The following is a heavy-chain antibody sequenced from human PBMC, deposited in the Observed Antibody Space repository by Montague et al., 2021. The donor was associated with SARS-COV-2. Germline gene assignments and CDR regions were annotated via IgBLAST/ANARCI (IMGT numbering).Heavy chain of an antibody. Sequence: TLSLTCTASGGSIRSGSYYWSWIRQPAGKGLEWIGRIYSSGSTNYNPSLKSRVTMSVDTSKNQFSLKVSSVTAADTAVYYCARGVAGEYWDDGKIRDFSWFDPWGQGILVTVSS. V-gene: IGHV4-61*02. J-gene: IGHJ5*02. CDR2: IYSSGST. CDR1: GGSIRSGSYY. D-gene: IGHD1-1*01. CDR3: ARGVAGEYWDDGKIRDFSWFDP.